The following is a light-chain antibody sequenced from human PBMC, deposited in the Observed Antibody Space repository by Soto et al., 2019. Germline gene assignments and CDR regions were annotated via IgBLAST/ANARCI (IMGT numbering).Light chain of an antibody. CDR2: DAS. Sequence: DIQMTPSPSTLSASVGDRVTITCRASQSISSWLAWYQQKPGKAPKLLIYDASSLESGVPSRFSGSGSGTDFTLTISRLEPEDFAVYYCQQYANSHGTFGQGTKVDI. J-gene: IGKJ1*01. CDR1: QSISSW. CDR3: QQYANSHGT. V-gene: IGKV1-5*01.